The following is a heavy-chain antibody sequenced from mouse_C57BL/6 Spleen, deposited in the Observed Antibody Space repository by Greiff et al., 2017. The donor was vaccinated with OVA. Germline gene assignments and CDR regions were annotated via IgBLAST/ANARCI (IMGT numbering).Heavy chain of an antibody. CDR1: GYTFTSYW. D-gene: IGHD2-4*01. J-gene: IGHJ3*01. CDR2: IDPNSGGT. V-gene: IGHV1-72*01. Sequence: QVQLQQSGAELVKPGASVKLSCKASGYTFTSYWMHWVKQRPGRGLEWIGKIDPNSGGTKYNEKFKSKATLTVDKHSSTANMQLSSLTSVDSAVYYCASAGDDYEVPWFAYWGQGTLVTVSA. CDR3: ASAGDDYEVPWFAY.